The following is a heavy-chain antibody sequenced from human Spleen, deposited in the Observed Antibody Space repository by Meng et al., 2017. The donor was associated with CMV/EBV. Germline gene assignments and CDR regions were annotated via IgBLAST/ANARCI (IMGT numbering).Heavy chain of an antibody. CDR2: IYYSGST. Sequence: SETLSLTCTVSGGSISSSSYYWGWIRQPPGKGLEWIGSIYYSGSTYYNPSLKSRVTFSLDTSKNQLSLSLTSVTAADTAVYYCARDPGDMIDAFDIWGQGTMVTVSS. CDR1: GGSISSSSYY. D-gene: IGHD3-22*01. CDR3: ARDPGDMIDAFDI. V-gene: IGHV4-39*07. J-gene: IGHJ3*02.